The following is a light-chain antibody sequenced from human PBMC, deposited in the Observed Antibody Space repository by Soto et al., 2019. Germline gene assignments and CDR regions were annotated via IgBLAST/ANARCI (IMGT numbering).Light chain of an antibody. CDR3: QQYNSYSPWT. CDR1: QNINNY. Sequence: DIQMTQSPSSLSASVGDRVTITCQASQNINNYLNWYQQKPGRAPKLLIYDASSLESGVPSRFSGSGSGTEFTLNTRSLQPDDFATYYCQQYNSYSPWTFGQGTKVDIK. CDR2: DAS. V-gene: IGKV1-5*01. J-gene: IGKJ1*01.